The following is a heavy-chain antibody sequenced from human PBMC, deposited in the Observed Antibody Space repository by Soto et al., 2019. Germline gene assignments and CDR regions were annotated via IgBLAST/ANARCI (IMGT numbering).Heavy chain of an antibody. CDR3: AKYVEGATFISTNCFDY. CDR2: ISGSGGST. J-gene: IGHJ4*02. D-gene: IGHD1-26*01. CDR1: GFTFSSYA. Sequence: EALKISCPPSGFTFSSYAMSWVRQAPGKGLEWVSAISGSGGSTYYADSVKGRFTISRDNSKNTLYLQMNSLRAGDTAVYYCAKYVEGATFISTNCFDYWGQGTLVTVSS. V-gene: IGHV3-23*01.